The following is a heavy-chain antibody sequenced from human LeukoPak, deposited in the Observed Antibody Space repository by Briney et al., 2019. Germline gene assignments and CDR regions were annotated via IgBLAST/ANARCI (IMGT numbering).Heavy chain of an antibody. CDR2: IYYSGST. Sequence: SETLSLTCTVSGGSISSGDYYWSWIRQPPGKGLEWIGYIYYSGSTYYNPSLKSRVTISVDTSKNQFSLKLSSVTAADTAVYYCARGYYYDSSGYYPGDYWGQGTLVTVSS. V-gene: IGHV4-30-4*01. CDR1: GGSISSGDYY. D-gene: IGHD3-22*01. CDR3: ARGYYYDSSGYYPGDY. J-gene: IGHJ4*02.